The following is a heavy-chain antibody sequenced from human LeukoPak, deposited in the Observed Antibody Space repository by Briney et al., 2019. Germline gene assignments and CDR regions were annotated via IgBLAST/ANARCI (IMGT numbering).Heavy chain of an antibody. D-gene: IGHD4-17*01. CDR2: VNVGNGDT. J-gene: IGHJ4*02. Sequence: ASVKVSCKASGYTFTNYAIHWVRQALGQRLEWMGWVNVGNGDTKYSQKFQGRVTITRDTSANTAYMELSSLRSEDTAVYYCARGSDDYGDYTPPGYWGQGTLVTVSP. CDR3: ARGSDDYGDYTPPGY. V-gene: IGHV1-3*01. CDR1: GYTFTNYA.